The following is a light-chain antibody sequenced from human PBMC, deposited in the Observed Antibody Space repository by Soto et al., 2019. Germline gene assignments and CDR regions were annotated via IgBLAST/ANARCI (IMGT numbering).Light chain of an antibody. CDR2: FAS. V-gene: IGKV3-15*01. Sequence: IVRTHAPATLAVSPGEIATLSCRASHSISSNLAWYQQKPGQAPSLLIYFASTRATVLPARFSGRGSGTEFTLTISSLQSEDFAIYYCQQYNNWPPLTFGGGTKVDIK. CDR1: HSISSN. J-gene: IGKJ4*01. CDR3: QQYNNWPPLT.